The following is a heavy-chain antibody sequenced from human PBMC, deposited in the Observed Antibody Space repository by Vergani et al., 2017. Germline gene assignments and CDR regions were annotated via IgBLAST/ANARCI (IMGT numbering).Heavy chain of an antibody. CDR2: IDNTGRP. D-gene: IGHD4-11*01. J-gene: IGHJ6*03. CDR1: GGSFTSYH. CDR3: ARVNTETNGHLYYYYYMDV. V-gene: IGHV4-34*01. Sequence: QVQLQQWGGGLLKPSETLSLTCVVNGGSFTSYHWTWIRQSPGEGLEWVGDIDNTGRPDYNPSLKSLLTMSVDKSRNQFSLPLNSVTATDTAIYFCARVNTETNGHLYYYYYMDVWGQGTAVTVS.